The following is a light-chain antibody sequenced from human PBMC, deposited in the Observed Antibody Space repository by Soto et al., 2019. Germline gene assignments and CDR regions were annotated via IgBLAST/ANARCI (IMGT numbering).Light chain of an antibody. CDR1: QSISGW. CDR2: KAS. Sequence: DIQLTQSPSTLSASVGDRVALTCLASQSISGWLAWYQQKPGKAPKLLIYKASSLESGVPSRFSGSGSGTEFTLTISSLQPDDFATYYCQQYNSYPWTFGQGTK. V-gene: IGKV1-5*03. CDR3: QQYNSYPWT. J-gene: IGKJ1*01.